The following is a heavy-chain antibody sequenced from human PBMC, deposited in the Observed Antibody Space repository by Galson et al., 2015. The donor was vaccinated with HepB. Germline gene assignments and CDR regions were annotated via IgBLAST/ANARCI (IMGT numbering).Heavy chain of an antibody. Sequence: SVKVSCKASGGTFSSYAISWVRQAPGQGLEWMGGIIPIFGTANYAQKSQGRVTITADESTSTAYMELSSLRSEDTAVYYCARVDLYYDSSGYYSGDWFDPWGQGTLVTVSS. CDR3: ARVDLYYDSSGYYSGDWFDP. J-gene: IGHJ5*02. D-gene: IGHD3-22*01. CDR1: GGTFSSYA. V-gene: IGHV1-69*13. CDR2: IIPIFGTA.